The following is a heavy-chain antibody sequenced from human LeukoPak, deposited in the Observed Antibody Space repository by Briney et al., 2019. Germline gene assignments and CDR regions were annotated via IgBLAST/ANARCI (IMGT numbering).Heavy chain of an antibody. J-gene: IGHJ6*03. CDR1: GHSIRSGYY. D-gene: IGHD3-3*02. Sequence: PSETLSLTCTVSGHSIRSGYYWGCIRQPPGKGLEWIGSIYHRASTYYSPSLKSRVTMSLDKSKNQFSLNLSCVAAADTAVYYCAIGFKTRIRYLVVWLKATTVGVSS. CDR2: IYHRAST. V-gene: IGHV4-38-2*02. CDR3: AIGFKTRIRYLVV.